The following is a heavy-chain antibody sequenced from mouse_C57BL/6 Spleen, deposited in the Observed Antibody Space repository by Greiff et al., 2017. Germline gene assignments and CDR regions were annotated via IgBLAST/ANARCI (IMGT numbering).Heavy chain of an antibody. Sequence: VQLQQSGPELVKPGASVKISCKASGYSFTGYYMHWVKQSSEQSLEWIGEIYPSTGGTSYNQKFKGKATLTVDKSSSTAYMQLKSLTSEDSAVYYCARRLRRAMDYWGQGTSVTVSS. CDR3: ARRLRRAMDY. CDR1: GYSFTGYY. V-gene: IGHV1-43*01. J-gene: IGHJ4*01. D-gene: IGHD1-1*01. CDR2: IYPSTGGT.